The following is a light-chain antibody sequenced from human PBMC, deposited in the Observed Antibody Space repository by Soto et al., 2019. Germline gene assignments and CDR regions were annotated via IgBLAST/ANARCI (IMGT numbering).Light chain of an antibody. Sequence: QAVVTQPASVSGSPGQSITISCTGTSSDIGGYNYVSWYQQHPGKAPKLMIYEVTNRPSGVSNRFSGSKSGNTASLTISGLQAEDEADYYCSSYSFSSTVVFGGGTKLTVL. V-gene: IGLV2-14*01. CDR1: SSDIGGYNY. CDR3: SSYSFSSTVV. CDR2: EVT. J-gene: IGLJ2*01.